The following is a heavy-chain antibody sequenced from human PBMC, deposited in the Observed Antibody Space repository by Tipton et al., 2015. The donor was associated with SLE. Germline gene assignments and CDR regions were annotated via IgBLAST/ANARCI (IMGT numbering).Heavy chain of an antibody. Sequence: TLSLTCTVSGGSISSSSYYWGWIRPPPGKGLEWIGSIYYSGSTYYNPSLKSRVTLSVDTSKNQFSLKLSSVTAADTAVYYCARRGRGSPDYWGQGTLVTVSS. CDR1: GGSISSSSYY. D-gene: IGHD3-10*01. CDR2: IYYSGST. J-gene: IGHJ4*02. CDR3: ARRGRGSPDY. V-gene: IGHV4-39*07.